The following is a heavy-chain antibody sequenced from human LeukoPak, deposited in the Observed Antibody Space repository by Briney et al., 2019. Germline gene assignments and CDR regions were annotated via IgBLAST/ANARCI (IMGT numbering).Heavy chain of an antibody. J-gene: IGHJ6*02. CDR1: GFTFSSYA. Sequence: GGSLRLSCAASGFTFSSYAMSWVRQAPGKGLEWVSAISGSGGSTYCADSVKGRFTISRDNSKNTLYLQMNSLRAEDTAVYYRAKGVLAYCGGDCYLDWSNYNYGMDVWGQGTTATAPS. CDR2: ISGSGGST. CDR3: AKGVLAYCGGDCYLDWSNYNYGMDV. V-gene: IGHV3-23*01. D-gene: IGHD2-21*02.